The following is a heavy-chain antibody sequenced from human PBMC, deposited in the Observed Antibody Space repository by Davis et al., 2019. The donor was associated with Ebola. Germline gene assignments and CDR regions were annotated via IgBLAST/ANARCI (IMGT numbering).Heavy chain of an antibody. J-gene: IGHJ6*03. Sequence: GESLKISCAASGFTFSDYHMSWIRQAPGKGLEWISYMSTTGNTIYDADSVKGRFIISRDNAKNSLYLQMNSLRVEDTAVYFCARDPPNAIPVYYMDVWGKGTTVTVSS. CDR3: ARDPPNAIPVYYMDV. CDR1: GFTFSDYH. CDR2: MSTTGNTI. V-gene: IGHV3-11*04. D-gene: IGHD2-2*01.